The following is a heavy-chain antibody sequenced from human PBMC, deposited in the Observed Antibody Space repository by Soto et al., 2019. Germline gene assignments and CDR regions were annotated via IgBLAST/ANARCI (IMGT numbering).Heavy chain of an antibody. J-gene: IGHJ5*02. V-gene: IGHV3-23*01. Sequence: GGSLRLSCAASGFIFSNYAMNWVRQAPGKGLEWVSSISGDATDTYYADSVKGRFAVSRENSKNTVYLQMNSLRAEDTAVYYCARVLFYGPGSQNNWFGPWGQGTLVTVSS. D-gene: IGHD3-10*01. CDR2: ISGDATDT. CDR3: ARVLFYGPGSQNNWFGP. CDR1: GFIFSNYA.